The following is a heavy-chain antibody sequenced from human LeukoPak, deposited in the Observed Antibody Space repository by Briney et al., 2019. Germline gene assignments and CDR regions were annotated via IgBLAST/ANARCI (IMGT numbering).Heavy chain of an antibody. Sequence: GGSLRLSCAASGFTFSSYAMHWVRQAPGKGLEYVSAISSNGGSTYYANSVKGRFTISRDNAKNSLHLQMSSLRAEDTAVYYCARDFSFWGQGTLVTVSS. CDR1: GFTFSSYA. CDR2: ISSNGGST. D-gene: IGHD2/OR15-2a*01. V-gene: IGHV3-64*01. J-gene: IGHJ4*02. CDR3: ARDFSF.